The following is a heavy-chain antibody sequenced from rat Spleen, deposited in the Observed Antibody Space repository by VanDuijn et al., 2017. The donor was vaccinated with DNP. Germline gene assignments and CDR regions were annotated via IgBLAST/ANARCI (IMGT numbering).Heavy chain of an antibody. CDR1: GFTFSDYN. CDR3: ASRPPPTRGPFDY. V-gene: IGHV5S10*01. Sequence: EVQLVESGGGLLQPGRSLKLSCAASGFTFSDYNMAWVRQAPKKGLEWVATITNTGDITYYSDSVKGRFSISRDNAKSTLYLQMDSLRSEDTATYYCASRPPPTRGPFDYWGQGVTVTVSS. J-gene: IGHJ2*01. CDR2: ITNTGDIT. D-gene: IGHD1-4*01.